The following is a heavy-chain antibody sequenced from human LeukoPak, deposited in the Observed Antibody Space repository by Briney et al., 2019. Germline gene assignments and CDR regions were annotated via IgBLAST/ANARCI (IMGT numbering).Heavy chain of an antibody. J-gene: IGHJ6*03. Sequence: SETLSLTCTVSGYSISNGYYWGWIRQFPGKGLEWIGTIYHSGSTDYNPSLKSRVTMSVDTSRNQFSLKLTSVTAADTAVYYCARGDYDSSGYSFNYYYYMDVWGKGTTVTISS. V-gene: IGHV4-38-2*02. D-gene: IGHD3-22*01. CDR1: GYSISNGYY. CDR3: ARGDYDSSGYSFNYYYYMDV. CDR2: IYHSGST.